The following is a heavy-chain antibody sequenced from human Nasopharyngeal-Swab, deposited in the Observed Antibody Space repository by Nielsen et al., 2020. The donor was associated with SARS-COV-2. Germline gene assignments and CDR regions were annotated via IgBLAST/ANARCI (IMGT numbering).Heavy chain of an antibody. CDR1: GGSFSSYY. V-gene: IGHV4-34*01. J-gene: IGHJ6*02. CDR2: INHSEST. Sequence: SETLFLTCAVYGGSFSSYYWNWIRQPPGKGLEWIGEINHSESTDYNPSLKSRVTISVDSSKNQFSLKLSSVTAADTAVYYVSFFPLFFRWLLYRCQSGCGGMDVWGQGTTVTVSS. D-gene: IGHD3-3*01. CDR3: SFFPLFFRWLLYRCQSGCGGMDV.